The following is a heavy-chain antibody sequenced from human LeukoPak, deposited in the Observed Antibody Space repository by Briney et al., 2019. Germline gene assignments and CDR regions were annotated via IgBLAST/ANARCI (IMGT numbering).Heavy chain of an antibody. V-gene: IGHV3-7*03. CDR3: ASLWFGEPNYYYGVDV. CDR2: IKQDGSEK. Sequence: PGGSLRLSCAASGFIFSSYWMSWVRQAPGKGLEWVANIKQDGSEKYYVDSVKGRFTISRDNAKNSLYLQMNSLRAEDTAVYYCASLWFGEPNYYYGVDVWGKGTTVTVSS. D-gene: IGHD3-10*01. CDR1: GFIFSSYW. J-gene: IGHJ6*04.